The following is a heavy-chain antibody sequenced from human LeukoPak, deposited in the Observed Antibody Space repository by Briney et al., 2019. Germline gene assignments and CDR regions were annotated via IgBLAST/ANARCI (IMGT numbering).Heavy chain of an antibody. V-gene: IGHV3-9*01. J-gene: IGHJ6*02. Sequence: GRSLRLSCAASGFTLYDYAMHWVRQAPGKGLEWVSGISWNSGTKGYADSVKGRFTISRDNAKNSLYLQMNSLRGEDAALYYCAVLHYYAMDVWGQGTTVTVSS. CDR1: GFTLYDYA. CDR2: ISWNSGTK. D-gene: IGHD2-8*01. CDR3: AVLHYYAMDV.